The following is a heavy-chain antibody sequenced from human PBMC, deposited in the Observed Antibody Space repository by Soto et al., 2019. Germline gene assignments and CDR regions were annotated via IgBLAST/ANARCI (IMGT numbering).Heavy chain of an antibody. Sequence: QIILKESGPTLVTPTQTLTLTCTFSGFSLSTGTAGGAWIRQPPGKALAWVAVIYWDNDKRYKASLGSRLNIIKDTSRNQVVLTMSYMDPVDTGTYYCAHLIIAHGGVVADDAFDFWGPGTLVTVTS. D-gene: IGHD3-16*02. CDR3: AHLIIAHGGVVADDAFDF. V-gene: IGHV2-5*02. CDR2: IYWDNDK. CDR1: GFSLSTGTAG. J-gene: IGHJ3*01.